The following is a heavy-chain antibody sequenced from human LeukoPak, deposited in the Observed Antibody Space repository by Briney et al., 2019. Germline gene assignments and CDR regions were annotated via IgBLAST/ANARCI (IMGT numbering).Heavy chain of an antibody. D-gene: IGHD6-19*01. J-gene: IGHJ4*02. CDR3: VKERSSGWYDFDS. CDR2: ISNSGDNT. CDR1: GFTFNGYA. V-gene: IGHV3-64D*06. Sequence: GSLRLSCSASGFTFNGYAMHWVRQASGKGLEYVSGISNSGDNTYSADSVKGRFTISRDNSKNTLYLQMSSLRREDTALYYCVKERSSGWYDFDSWGRETLVTVSS.